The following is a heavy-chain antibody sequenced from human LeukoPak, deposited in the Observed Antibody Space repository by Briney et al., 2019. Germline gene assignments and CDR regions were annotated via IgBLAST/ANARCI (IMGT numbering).Heavy chain of an antibody. Sequence: GGSLRLSCAASGMTFSDHWMHWVRQVPGKGLVWVSLIKTDGRTTIYADSVKGRFTISRDNGKSTVYLQMNSLRAEDTAIYYCTSAPSYGYELWAQGTVVTVSS. CDR3: TSAPSYGYEL. D-gene: IGHD3-16*01. J-gene: IGHJ1*01. CDR1: GMTFSDHW. CDR2: IKTDGRTT. V-gene: IGHV3-74*01.